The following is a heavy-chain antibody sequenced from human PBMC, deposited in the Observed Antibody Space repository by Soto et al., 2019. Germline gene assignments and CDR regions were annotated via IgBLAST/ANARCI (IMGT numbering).Heavy chain of an antibody. D-gene: IGHD6-13*01. CDR3: ARSYSTSWYIWFDP. Sequence: QVRLVQSGAEVKKPGASGKFSCRAFGYTFTGYFMHWVRQAPGRGFQWMGWINPDTGAINYAQEFQGWVTMTRDTSTNTAYMELSRLRVDDTAIYYCARSYSTSWYIWFDPWGQGTLVTVSS. V-gene: IGHV1-2*04. CDR1: GYTFTGYF. CDR2: INPDTGAI. J-gene: IGHJ5*02.